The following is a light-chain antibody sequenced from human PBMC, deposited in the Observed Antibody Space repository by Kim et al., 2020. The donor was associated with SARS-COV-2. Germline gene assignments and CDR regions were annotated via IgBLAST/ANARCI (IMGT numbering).Light chain of an antibody. CDR2: AVT. CDR3: CSYAGNYLVV. CDR1: SSDISIYNL. V-gene: IGLV2-11*03. J-gene: IGLJ2*01. Sequence: GQSITISCTGTSSDISIYNLVSLYQQHPGKAPKLMIYAVTKRPSGVPDRFAGSKSGNTASLTVSGLQAEDEADYYCCSYAGNYLVVFGGGTQLTVL.